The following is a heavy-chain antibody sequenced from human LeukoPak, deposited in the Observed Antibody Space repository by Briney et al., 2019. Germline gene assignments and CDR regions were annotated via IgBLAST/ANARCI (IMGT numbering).Heavy chain of an antibody. Sequence: GGSLRLSCAASGFTFSSYGMSWVRQAPGKGLEWVSAISGSGGSTYYADSVKGRFTISRDNSKNTVSLQMDSLRAEDAAIYYCAGDKTTGGYYEFDYWGQGTLVTVSP. J-gene: IGHJ4*02. CDR2: ISGSGGST. CDR3: AGDKTTGGYYEFDY. CDR1: GFTFSSYG. V-gene: IGHV3-23*01. D-gene: IGHD1-26*01.